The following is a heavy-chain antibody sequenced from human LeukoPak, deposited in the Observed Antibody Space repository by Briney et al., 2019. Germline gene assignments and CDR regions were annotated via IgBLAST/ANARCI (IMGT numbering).Heavy chain of an antibody. V-gene: IGHV3-20*04. CDR2: INWNGGST. CDR1: GFTFDDYG. CDR3: ARDLRGSSGYYFDY. J-gene: IGHJ4*02. D-gene: IGHD6-6*01. Sequence: PGGSLRLSCAASGFTFDDYGMSWVRQAPGKGLEWVSGINWNGGSTGYADPVKGRLTISRDNAKNSLYLQMNSLRAEDTALYYCARDLRGSSGYYFDYWGQGTLVTVSS.